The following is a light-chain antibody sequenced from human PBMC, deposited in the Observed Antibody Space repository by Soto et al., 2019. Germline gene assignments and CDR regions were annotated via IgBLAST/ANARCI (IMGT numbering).Light chain of an antibody. Sequence: EIVMTQSPATLSVSPGERATLSCRASQRVSSNLAWYQQKPGQAPRLLIYGASTRATGIPARFSGSGSGTEFTLTISSLQSEDFAVYYCQQYNNWPPRTFGQGTKVDIK. J-gene: IGKJ1*01. CDR3: QQYNNWPPRT. V-gene: IGKV3-15*01. CDR1: QRVSSN. CDR2: GAS.